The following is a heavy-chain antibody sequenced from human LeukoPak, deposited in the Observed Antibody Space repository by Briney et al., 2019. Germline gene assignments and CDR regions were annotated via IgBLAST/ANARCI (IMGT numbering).Heavy chain of an antibody. V-gene: IGHV3-33*03. CDR3: AKDVVPAAI. D-gene: IGHD2-2*01. Sequence: GGSLRLSCAASGFTFNSYGMHWVRQAPGKGLEWVAVMWYDGSNKYYADSVKGRFTISRDDSKNTLYLQMNSLRAEDTAMYHCAKDVVPAAIWGQGTRVTVSS. CDR2: MWYDGSNK. J-gene: IGHJ4*02. CDR1: GFTFNSYG.